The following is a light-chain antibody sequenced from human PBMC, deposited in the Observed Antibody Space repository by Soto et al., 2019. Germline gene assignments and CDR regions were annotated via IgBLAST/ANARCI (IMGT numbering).Light chain of an antibody. J-gene: IGLJ2*01. CDR1: NIGSKS. V-gene: IGLV3-21*04. CDR3: EVWDRRGDHGV. CDR2: YDS. Sequence: SYELTQPPSVSVAPGKTARITCGGINIGSKSVHWYQQKPGQAPVLVIYYDSDRPSGIPERFSGSNSGNTATLTIGWVEAGDDAEYDCEVWDRRGDHGVFGGGTKLTVL.